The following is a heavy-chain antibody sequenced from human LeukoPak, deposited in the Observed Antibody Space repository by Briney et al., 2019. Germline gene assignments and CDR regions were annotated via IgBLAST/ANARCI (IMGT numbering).Heavy chain of an antibody. CDR2: ISGSGGST. CDR1: GFTFSSYA. CDR3: AKDVHDFWSGADAFDI. D-gene: IGHD3-3*01. V-gene: IGHV3-23*01. Sequence: GGSLRLSCAASGFTFSSYAMSWVRQAPGKGLGWVSAISGSGGSTYYADSVKGRFTISRDNSKNTLYLQMNSLRAEDTAVYYCAKDVHDFWSGADAFDIWGQGTMVTVSS. J-gene: IGHJ3*02.